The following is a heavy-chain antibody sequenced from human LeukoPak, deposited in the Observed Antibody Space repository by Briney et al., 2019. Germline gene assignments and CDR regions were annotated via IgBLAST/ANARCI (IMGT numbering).Heavy chain of an antibody. D-gene: IGHD2-2*01. CDR3: ARLPGDY. Sequence: GGSLRLSCAASGFTFSSYAMHWVRQAPGKGLEWVAVISYDGSNKYYADSVKGRFTISRDNSKNTLYLQINSLRAEDTAVYYCARLPGDYWGQGTLVTVSS. CDR2: ISYDGSNK. CDR1: GFTFSSYA. J-gene: IGHJ4*02. V-gene: IGHV3-30*04.